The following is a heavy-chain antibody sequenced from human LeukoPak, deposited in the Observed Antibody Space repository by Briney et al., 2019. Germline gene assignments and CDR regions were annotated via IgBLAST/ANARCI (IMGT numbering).Heavy chain of an antibody. Sequence: GASVKVSCKASGGTFSSYAISWVRQAPGQGLEWMGGIIPIFGTANYAQKFQGRVTITADESTSTAYMELSSLRPEDTVVYYCARDLAPTIAAAGAGAYWGQGTLVTVSS. CDR1: GGTFSSYA. CDR3: ARDLAPTIAAAGAGAY. D-gene: IGHD6-13*01. J-gene: IGHJ4*02. CDR2: IIPIFGTA. V-gene: IGHV1-69*13.